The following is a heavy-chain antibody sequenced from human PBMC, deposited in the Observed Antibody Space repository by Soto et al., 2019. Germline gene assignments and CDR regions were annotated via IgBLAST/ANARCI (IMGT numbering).Heavy chain of an antibody. CDR3: AKDHLESSESVQDYYSYYGMDV. Sequence: SKTQGKGLEWVSAISGSGGSTYYADSVKGRFTISRDNSKNKLYLQMNSLRAEDTAVYYCAKDHLESSESVQDYYSYYGMDVWGQGTTVTVAS. J-gene: IGHJ6*02. CDR2: ISGSGGST. V-gene: IGHV3-23*01. D-gene: IGHD3-3*01.